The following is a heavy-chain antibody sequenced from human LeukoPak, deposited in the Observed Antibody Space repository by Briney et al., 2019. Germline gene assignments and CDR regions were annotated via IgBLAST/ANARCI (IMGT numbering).Heavy chain of an antibody. CDR2: IYSGGST. CDR3: AREGGTITPYDYYYMDV. CDR1: GFTVSSNY. D-gene: IGHD1-1*01. V-gene: IGHV3-53*01. J-gene: IGHJ6*03. Sequence: GGSLRLSCAASGFTVSSNYMSWVRQAPGKGLEWVSVIYSGGSTYYADSVKGRFTISRDNSKNTLYLQMNSLRAEDTAVYYCAREGGTITPYDYYYMDVWGKGTTVTVSS.